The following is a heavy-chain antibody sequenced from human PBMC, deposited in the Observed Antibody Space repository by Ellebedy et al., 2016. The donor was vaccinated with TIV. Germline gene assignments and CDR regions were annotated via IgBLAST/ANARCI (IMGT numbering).Heavy chain of an antibody. CDR2: IIPILGTA. CDR1: GGTFSSYA. J-gene: IGHJ2*01. V-gene: IGHV1-69*10. Sequence: SVNVSCXASGGTFSSYAISWVRQAPGQGLEWMGGIIPILGTANYAQKFQGRVTITADKSTSTAYMELSSLRSEDTAVYYCARGVGVVTYNPSYWYFDLWGRGTLVTVSS. D-gene: IGHD4-23*01. CDR3: ARGVGVVTYNPSYWYFDL.